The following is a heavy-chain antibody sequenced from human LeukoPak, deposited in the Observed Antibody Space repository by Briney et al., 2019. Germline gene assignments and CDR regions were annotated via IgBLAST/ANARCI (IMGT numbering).Heavy chain of an antibody. CDR3: ARGGYCSGGSCNSLYFDL. V-gene: IGHV3-53*01. CDR2: IYSGGST. J-gene: IGHJ2*01. D-gene: IGHD2-15*01. CDR1: GFTVSSNY. Sequence: GGSLRLSCAASGFTVSSNYMTWVRQAPGKGLEWVSVIYSGGSTYYADSVKGRFTISRDNSKNTLYLQMINLRAEDTAAYYCARGGYCSGGSCNSLYFDLWGRGTLVTVSS.